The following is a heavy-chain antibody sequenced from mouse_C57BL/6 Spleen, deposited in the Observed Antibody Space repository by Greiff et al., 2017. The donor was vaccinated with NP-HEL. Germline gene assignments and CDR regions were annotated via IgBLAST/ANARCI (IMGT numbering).Heavy chain of an antibody. J-gene: IGHJ1*03. Sequence: QVQLKQSGAELMKPGASVKLSCKATGYTFTGYWIEWVKQRPGHGLEWIGEILPGSGSTNYNEKFKGKATFTADTSSNTAYMQLSSLTTEDSAIYYCAILITTVAHWYFDVWGTGTTVTVSS. V-gene: IGHV1-9*01. CDR3: AILITTVAHWYFDV. CDR2: ILPGSGST. D-gene: IGHD1-1*01. CDR1: GYTFTGYW.